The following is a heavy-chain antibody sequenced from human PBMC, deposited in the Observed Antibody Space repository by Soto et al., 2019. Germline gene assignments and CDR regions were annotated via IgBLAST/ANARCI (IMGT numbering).Heavy chain of an antibody. CDR2: ISGSGGST. D-gene: IGHD3-22*01. V-gene: IGHV3-23*01. CDR3: AKDPSSGYSAFQN. Sequence: PXGSLRLSCAASGVTFSSYAMSWVRQAPGKGLEWVSAISGSGGSTYYADSVKGRFTISRDNSKNTLYLQMNSLRAEDTAVYYCAKDPSSGYSAFQNWGQGTLVTVSS. CDR1: GVTFSSYA. J-gene: IGHJ1*01.